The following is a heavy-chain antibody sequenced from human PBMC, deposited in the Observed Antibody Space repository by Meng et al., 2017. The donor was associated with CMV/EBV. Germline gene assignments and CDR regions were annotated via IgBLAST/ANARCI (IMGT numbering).Heavy chain of an antibody. Sequence: ASALVSCKTSGYTFTGYYIHWLRQAPGQGLEWMGWINPNTGGTNSPQKFQGRVTMTRDTSISTASMELSRLRSDDTAMYYCARVVGINIFGVLIPNWLDPWGQGTLVTVSS. J-gene: IGHJ5*02. CDR1: GYTFTGYY. CDR3: ARVVGINIFGVLIPNWLDP. D-gene: IGHD3-3*02. CDR2: INPNTGGT. V-gene: IGHV1-2*02.